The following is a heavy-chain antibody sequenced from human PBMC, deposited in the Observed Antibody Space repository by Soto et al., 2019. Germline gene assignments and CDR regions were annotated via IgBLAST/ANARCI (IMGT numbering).Heavy chain of an antibody. Sequence: SGPTLVNPTQTLTLTCTFSGFSLTTSGMCVTWIRQPPGKALEWLARIDWDADKYYSTSLKTRLTISKDTSKNQVVLTMTNMDPVDTATYYCARQTTARGSFEYWGQGTLVTVCS. V-gene: IGHV2-70*11. CDR2: IDWDADK. J-gene: IGHJ4*02. CDR1: GFSLTTSGMC. CDR3: ARQTTARGSFEY. D-gene: IGHD4-17*01.